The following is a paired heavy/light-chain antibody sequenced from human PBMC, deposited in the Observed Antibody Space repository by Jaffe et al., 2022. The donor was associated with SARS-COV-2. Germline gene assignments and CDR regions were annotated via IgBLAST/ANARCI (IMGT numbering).Light chain of an antibody. CDR3: SSYTDTSTRGV. V-gene: IGLV2-14*01. Sequence: QSALTQPASVSGSPGQSITISCTGTSSDVGGYNYVSWYQQHPGKAPKLMIYDVSNRPSGVSNRFSGSKAGNTASLTISGLQAEDEADYYCSSYTDTSTRGVFGGGTKLTVL. CDR1: SSDVGGYNY. J-gene: IGLJ3*02. CDR2: DVS.
Heavy chain of an antibody. V-gene: IGHV3-33*01. CDR2: ISYDGSNI. Sequence: QVQLVESGGGVVQPGRSLRLSCAASGFTFSNYGMHWVRQAPGKGLEWVAVISYDGSNIYYADSVKGRFTISRDNSKNTLYLQMNSLRAEDTAVYYCARDRLSFSSSWSRGLNFDYWGQGTLVTVSS. CDR1: GFTFSNYG. D-gene: IGHD6-13*01. J-gene: IGHJ4*02. CDR3: ARDRLSFSSSWSRGLNFDY.